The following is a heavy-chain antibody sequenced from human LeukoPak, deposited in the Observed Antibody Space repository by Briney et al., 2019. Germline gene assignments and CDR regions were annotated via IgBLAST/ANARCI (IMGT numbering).Heavy chain of an antibody. CDR2: ISSNGGTT. Sequence: PGGSLRLSCAASGFTFSSDAMHWVRQASGKGLEYVSAISSNGGTTHYGNSVKGRFTISRDNSKNTLYLQMGSLRAEDMAVYFCARSSGYGYYFDYWGQGTLVTVSS. CDR3: ARSSGYGYYFDY. J-gene: IGHJ4*02. CDR1: GFTFSSDA. V-gene: IGHV3-64*01. D-gene: IGHD3-22*01.